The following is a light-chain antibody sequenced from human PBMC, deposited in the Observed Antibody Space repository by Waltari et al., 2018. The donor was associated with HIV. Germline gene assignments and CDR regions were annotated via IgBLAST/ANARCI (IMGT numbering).Light chain of an antibody. Sequence: QSVLTQPPSASGTPGQRVTISCSGDSSNIGSSTVHWYQLIPGEAPKLLIYSLNERPSGVPSRFSGSKSGTSASLAISGLQSGDEADYFCAAWDDSLNGLVFGGGTKLTVL. CDR3: AAWDDSLNGLV. CDR2: SLN. CDR1: SSNIGSST. V-gene: IGLV1-44*01. J-gene: IGLJ3*02.